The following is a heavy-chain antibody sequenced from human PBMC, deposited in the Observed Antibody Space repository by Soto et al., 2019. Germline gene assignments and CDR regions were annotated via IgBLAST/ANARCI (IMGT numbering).Heavy chain of an antibody. CDR3: ARRRAEGGLLDY. D-gene: IGHD3-16*01. V-gene: IGHV4-59*08. J-gene: IGHJ4*02. CDR2: IYYSGST. Sequence: SETPSLTCTVSGGSISNYYWSWIRQPPGKGLEWIGSIYYSGSTNYNPSLKSRVTISVDTSKNQFSLKLSSVTAADTAVYYCARRRAEGGLLDYWGQGTLVTVSS. CDR1: GGSISNYY.